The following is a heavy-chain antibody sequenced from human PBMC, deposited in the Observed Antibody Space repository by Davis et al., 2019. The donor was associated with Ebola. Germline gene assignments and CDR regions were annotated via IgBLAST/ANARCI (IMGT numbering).Heavy chain of an antibody. J-gene: IGHJ3*02. CDR1: GYTFTSYY. Sequence: ASVKVSCKASGYTFTSYYMHWVRQAPGQGLEWMGIINPSGGSTSYAQKFQGRVTMTRVTSTSTVYMELSSLRSEDTAIYYCAKDTSNIWFDIWGQGTNVTVSS. CDR2: INPSGGST. V-gene: IGHV1-46*01. D-gene: IGHD1-26*01. CDR3: AKDTSNIWFDI.